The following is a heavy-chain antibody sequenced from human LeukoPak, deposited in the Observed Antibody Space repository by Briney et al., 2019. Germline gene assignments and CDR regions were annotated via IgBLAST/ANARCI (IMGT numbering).Heavy chain of an antibody. J-gene: IGHJ6*02. Sequence: ASVTVSCKASGYTFTSYGISWVRQAPGQGLEWMGWISAYNGNTNYAQKLQGRVTMTTDTSTSTAYMELRSLRSDDTAVYYCARRGFPYCTNGVCYPLPTGGMDVWGQGTTVTVSS. D-gene: IGHD2-8*01. CDR2: ISAYNGNT. CDR3: ARRGFPYCTNGVCYPLPTGGMDV. V-gene: IGHV1-18*01. CDR1: GYTFTSYG.